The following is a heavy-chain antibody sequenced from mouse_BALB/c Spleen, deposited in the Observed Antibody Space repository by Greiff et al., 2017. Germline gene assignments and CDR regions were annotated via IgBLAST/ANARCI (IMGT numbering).Heavy chain of an antibody. CDR1: GYTFTSYW. Sequence: QVHVKQPGAELVKPGASVKMSCKASGYTFTSYWMHWVKQRPGQGLEWIGVIDPSDSYTSYNQKFKGKATLTVDTSSSTAYMQLSSLTSEDSAVYYCTRPEGITTATEAWFAYWGQGTLVTVSA. D-gene: IGHD1-2*01. V-gene: IGHV1S127*01. J-gene: IGHJ3*01. CDR3: TRPEGITTATEAWFAY. CDR2: IDPSDSYT.